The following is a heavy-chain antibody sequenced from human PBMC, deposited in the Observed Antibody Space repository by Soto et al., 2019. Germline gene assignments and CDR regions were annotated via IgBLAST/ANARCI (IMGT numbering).Heavy chain of an antibody. CDR2: INHSGST. CDR3: ARGTYYYGSGSFTLKYYFDY. J-gene: IGHJ4*02. Sequence: QVQLQQWGAGLLKPSETLSLTCAVYGGSFSGYYWSWIRQPPGKGLEWIGEINHSGSTNYNPSLKSRVTISVDTSKTQFSLKLSSVTAAATAVYYCARGTYYYGSGSFTLKYYFDYWGQGTLVTVSS. CDR1: GGSFSGYY. V-gene: IGHV4-34*01. D-gene: IGHD3-10*01.